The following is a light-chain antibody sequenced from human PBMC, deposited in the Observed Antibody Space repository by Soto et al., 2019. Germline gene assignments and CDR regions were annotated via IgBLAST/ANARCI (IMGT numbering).Light chain of an antibody. CDR2: GAS. CDR3: QQYNNWPPRGT. J-gene: IGKJ1*01. Sequence: EIVMTQSPATLSVSPGERATLSCRASQSVSSNLAWYQQKPGQAPRLLIYGASTRATGIPARFSGSGSGTELTITISSLQSEDFAVYYCQQYNNWPPRGTFGQGTKVEIK. CDR1: QSVSSN. V-gene: IGKV3-15*01.